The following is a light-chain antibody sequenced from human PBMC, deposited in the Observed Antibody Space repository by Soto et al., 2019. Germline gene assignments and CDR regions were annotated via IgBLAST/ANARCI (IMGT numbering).Light chain of an antibody. CDR2: GAS. Sequence: EIVLTQSPGTLSLSPGDTATLSCRASQGVSADSLAWYQQRLGQAPRLLIYGASNRAAGIPDRFSGNGSGTDFTLTISTLESEYFALYYFHQYGSTPFTFGPATKVDI. J-gene: IGKJ3*01. CDR1: QGVSADS. CDR3: HQYGSTPFT. V-gene: IGKV3-20*01.